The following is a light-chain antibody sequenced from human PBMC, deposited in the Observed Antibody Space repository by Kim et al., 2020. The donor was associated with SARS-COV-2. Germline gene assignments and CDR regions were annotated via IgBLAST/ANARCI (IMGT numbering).Light chain of an antibody. CDR2: RDS. CDR1: NIGSKN. J-gene: IGLJ1*01. Sequence: SGALGQTARITCGGNNIGSKNVHWYQQKPGQAPVLVIYRDSNRPSGIPERFSGSNSGNTATLTISRAQAGDEADYYCQVWDSSNYVFGTGTKVTVL. CDR3: QVWDSSNYV. V-gene: IGLV3-9*01.